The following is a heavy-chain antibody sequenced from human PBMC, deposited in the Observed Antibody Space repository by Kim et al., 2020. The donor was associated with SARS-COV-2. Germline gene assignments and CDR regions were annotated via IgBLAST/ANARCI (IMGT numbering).Heavy chain of an antibody. Sequence: YASSVKRPIVISRDNSKTTLFLQMDSLSPDDTAVYYCARGGVDIVSTVGDYWGQGTLVTVSS. D-gene: IGHD5-12*01. V-gene: IGHV3-30*09. J-gene: IGHJ4*02. CDR3: ARGGVDIVSTVGDY.